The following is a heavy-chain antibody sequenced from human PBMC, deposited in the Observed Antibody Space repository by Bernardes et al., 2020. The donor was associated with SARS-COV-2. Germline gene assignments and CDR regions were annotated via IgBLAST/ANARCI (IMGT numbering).Heavy chain of an antibody. CDR3: ATGLRHHFDY. J-gene: IGHJ4*01. CDR2: VNSDGSDT. Sequence: GGSLRLSCAASGLTFSNYWMHWIRHTPGKGLVCVSRVNSDGSDTIYADSVKGRFTSSRDNAKNMAYLQMNSLRPEDTAVYYCATGLRHHFDYWGHGVLVTVSS. D-gene: IGHD6-25*01. V-gene: IGHV3-74*01. CDR1: GLTFSNYW.